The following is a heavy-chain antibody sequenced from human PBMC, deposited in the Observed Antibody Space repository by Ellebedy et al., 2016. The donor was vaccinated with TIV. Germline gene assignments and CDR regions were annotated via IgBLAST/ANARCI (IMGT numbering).Heavy chain of an antibody. D-gene: IGHD4-17*01. CDR1: GYSFTSYW. CDR3: ARHDYGDYGGRFGQFDP. V-gene: IGHV5-51*01. CDR2: IYPGASDT. Sequence: GESLKISXKASGYSFTSYWIGWVRQMPGKGLEWIGIIYPGASDTRYSPSFQGQVTISADKSISTAYLQWSSLKASDTAMYYCARHDYGDYGGRFGQFDPWGQGTLVTVSS. J-gene: IGHJ5*02.